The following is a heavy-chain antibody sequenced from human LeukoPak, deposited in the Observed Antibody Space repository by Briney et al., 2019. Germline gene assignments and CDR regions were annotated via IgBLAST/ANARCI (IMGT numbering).Heavy chain of an antibody. CDR1: GGSFSGYY. D-gene: IGHD5-24*01. CDR3: ARAKGGYNYYFDY. Sequence: SETLSLTCAVYGGSFSGYYWNWIRQPPGKGLEWIGFVYYSGSTTYNRSLKSRVTISVDTSKNQFSLKLSSVTAADTAVYYCARAKGGYNYYFDYWGQGTLVTVSS. CDR2: VYYSGST. J-gene: IGHJ4*02. V-gene: IGHV4-59*12.